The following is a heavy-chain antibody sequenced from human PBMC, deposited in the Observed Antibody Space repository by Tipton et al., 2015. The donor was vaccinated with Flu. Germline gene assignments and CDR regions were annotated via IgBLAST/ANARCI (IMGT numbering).Heavy chain of an antibody. V-gene: IGHV3-23*01. Sequence: SLRLSCAASGFTFSSYAMSWVRQAPGKGLEWVSVVSGSDRSTYYADSVKGRFTISRDNFKNTLYLQMNSLRAEDTAVYYCARDHGYTYATYNYYYYGMDVWGQGTSVTVSS. J-gene: IGHJ6*02. CDR3: ARDHGYTYATYNYYYYGMDV. CDR1: GFTFSSYA. CDR2: VSGSDRST. D-gene: IGHD5-18*01.